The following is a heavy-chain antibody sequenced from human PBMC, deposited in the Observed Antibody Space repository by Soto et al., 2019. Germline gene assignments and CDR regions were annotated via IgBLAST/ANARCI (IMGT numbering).Heavy chain of an antibody. D-gene: IGHD5-12*01. V-gene: IGHV3-48*01. J-gene: IGHJ4*02. CDR1: GFTFSSYS. Sequence: GGSLRLSCAASGFTFSSYSMNWVRQAPGKGLEWVSYISSSSSTIYYADSVKGRFTISRDNAKNSLYLQMNSLRAEDTAVYYCARLRVYYDSDYWGQGTLVTVSS. CDR3: ARLRVYYDSDY. CDR2: ISSSSSTI.